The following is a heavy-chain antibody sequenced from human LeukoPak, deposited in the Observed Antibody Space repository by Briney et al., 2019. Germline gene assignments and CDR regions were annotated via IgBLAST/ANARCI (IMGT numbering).Heavy chain of an antibody. Sequence: SETLSLTCAVSGYSISSGYYWGWIRQPPGKGLEWIGSIYHSGSTYYNPSLKSRVTISVDTSKNQFSLKLSSVTAADTAVYYCARHYPDYPKVKAWGQGTLVTVSS. J-gene: IGHJ5*02. V-gene: IGHV4-38-2*01. D-gene: IGHD4-11*01. CDR1: GYSISSGYY. CDR3: ARHYPDYPKVKA. CDR2: IYHSGST.